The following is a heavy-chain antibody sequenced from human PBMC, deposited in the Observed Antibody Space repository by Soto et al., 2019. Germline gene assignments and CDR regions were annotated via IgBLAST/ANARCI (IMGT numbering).Heavy chain of an antibody. Sequence: SVKVSCKASGGTFSSYTISWVRQAPGQGLEWMGRIIPILGIANYAQKFQGRVTITADKSTSTAYMELSSLRSEDTAVYYCVSGFWSGYYSDYYYYMDVWGKGTTVTVSS. CDR1: GGTFSSYT. CDR3: VSGFWSGYYSDYYYYMDV. V-gene: IGHV1-69*02. D-gene: IGHD3-3*01. J-gene: IGHJ6*03. CDR2: IIPILGIA.